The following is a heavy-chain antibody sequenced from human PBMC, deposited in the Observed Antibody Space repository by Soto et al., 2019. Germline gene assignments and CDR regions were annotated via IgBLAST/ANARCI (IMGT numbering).Heavy chain of an antibody. CDR3: TTATPIDY. D-gene: IGHD2-15*01. J-gene: IGHJ4*02. CDR1: GFTFRNAW. CDR2: TKSKTDGGTK. V-gene: IGHV3-15*01. Sequence: GGSLRLSCAACGFTFRNAWMSWVRQAPGKGRKWVGRTKSKTDGGTKYSAAPGKRRFTISSDDSKNSLYLQMNSLKTDDTAVYYCTTATPIDYWGQGTLVTVSS.